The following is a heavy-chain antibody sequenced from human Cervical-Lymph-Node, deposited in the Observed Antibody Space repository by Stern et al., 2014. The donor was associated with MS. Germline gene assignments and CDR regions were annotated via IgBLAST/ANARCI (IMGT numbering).Heavy chain of an antibody. CDR3: ARYRYMKGWFDP. CDR2: IYYSGST. V-gene: IGHV4-59*01. Sequence: QVQLQESGPGLVKHSETLSLTCTVSGGSISSYYWSWIRQPPGKGLEWIGYIYYSGSTNYNPSLKSRVTISVDTSKNQFSLKLSSVTAADTAVYYCARYRYMKGWFDPWGQGTLVTVSS. D-gene: IGHD5-18*01. CDR1: GGSISSYY. J-gene: IGHJ5*02.